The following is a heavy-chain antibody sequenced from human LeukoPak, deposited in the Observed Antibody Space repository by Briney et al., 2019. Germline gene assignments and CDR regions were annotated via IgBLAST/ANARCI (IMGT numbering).Heavy chain of an antibody. CDR2: ISDTYI. J-gene: IGHJ6*03. D-gene: IGHD2-21*02. CDR3: ARVGTTCGGDCYPSGYHMDV. CDR1: GFTFSSYT. V-gene: IGHV3-21*01. Sequence: PGGSLRLSCAASGFTFSSYTFNWVRQAPGKGLEWVSSISDTYIYYADSVKGRFTTSRDNAKNSLYLQMNSLRAEDTAVYYCARVGTTCGGDCYPSGYHMDVWGKGTTVTVSS.